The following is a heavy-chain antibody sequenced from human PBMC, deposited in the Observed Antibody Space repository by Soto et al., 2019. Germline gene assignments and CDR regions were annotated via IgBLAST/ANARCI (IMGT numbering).Heavy chain of an antibody. CDR2: INPNSGGT. Sequence: GASVKVSCKASGYTFTGYYMHWVRQAPGQGLEWMGWINPNSGGTNYAQKFQGWVTMTRDTSISTAYMELSRLRSDDTAVYYCARVTSRSPDTAMVRDNHYGMAVWGQGTTVTVSS. CDR3: ARVTSRSPDTAMVRDNHYGMAV. V-gene: IGHV1-2*04. CDR1: GYTFTGYY. J-gene: IGHJ6*02. D-gene: IGHD5-18*01.